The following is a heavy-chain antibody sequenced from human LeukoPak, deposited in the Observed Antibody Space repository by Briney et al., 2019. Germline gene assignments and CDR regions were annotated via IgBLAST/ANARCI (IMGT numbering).Heavy chain of an antibody. J-gene: IGHJ4*02. D-gene: IGHD6-19*01. Sequence: GGSLRLSWAASGFTFDDYTMHWVRQAPGKGLEWVSLISWDGGSTYYADSVKGRFTISRDNSKNSLYLQMNSLRTEDTALYYCAKDVSSGWNYFDYWGQGTLVTVSS. CDR2: ISWDGGST. CDR3: AKDVSSGWNYFDY. V-gene: IGHV3-43*01. CDR1: GFTFDDYT.